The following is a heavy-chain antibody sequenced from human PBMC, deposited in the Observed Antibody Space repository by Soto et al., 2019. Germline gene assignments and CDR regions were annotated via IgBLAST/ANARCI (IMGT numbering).Heavy chain of an antibody. Sequence: PSETLALTCTVSGGAISSSSYYWGWILQPPGKGLEWVGGSYYSVSTCYNPSLKSRATISVDPSKNQFSMKLSSVTAADTAVYYCARRDGSHEAWFDSWGQGSLVTVSS. V-gene: IGHV4-39*01. D-gene: IGHD1-26*01. CDR2: SYYSVST. CDR3: ARRDGSHEAWFDS. CDR1: GGAISSSSYY. J-gene: IGHJ5*02.